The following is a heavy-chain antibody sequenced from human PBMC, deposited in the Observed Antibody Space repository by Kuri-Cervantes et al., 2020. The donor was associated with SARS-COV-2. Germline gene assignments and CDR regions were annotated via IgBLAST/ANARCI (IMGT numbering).Heavy chain of an antibody. D-gene: IGHD2-2*02. CDR1: GGTFSNYA. J-gene: IGHJ6*02. CDR3: ARGLYCSSTSCYTYYYYGTDV. V-gene: IGHV1-69*04. Sequence: SVMVSCKASGGTFSNYAISWVRQAPGQGLEWMGRIIPILAIANYAQKFQGRVTITADKSTSTAYMEMSSLRSEDTAVYYCARGLYCSSTSCYTYYYYGTDVWGQGTTVTVSS. CDR2: IIPILAIA.